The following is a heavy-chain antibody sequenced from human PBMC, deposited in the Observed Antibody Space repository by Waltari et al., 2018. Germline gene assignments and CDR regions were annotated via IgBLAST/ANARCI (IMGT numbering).Heavy chain of an antibody. Sequence: QVQLVESGGGVVQPGGSLRLSCAASGFTFSSYGMPWVRQAPGKGLEWVAFIRYDGSNKYYADSVKGRFTIFRDNSKNTLYLQMNSLRAEDTAVYYCAKLSRDRTLRELLYEDYWGQGTLVTVSS. V-gene: IGHV3-30*02. J-gene: IGHJ4*02. CDR3: AKLSRDRTLRELLYEDY. CDR1: GFTFSSYG. D-gene: IGHD3-10*01. CDR2: IRYDGSNK.